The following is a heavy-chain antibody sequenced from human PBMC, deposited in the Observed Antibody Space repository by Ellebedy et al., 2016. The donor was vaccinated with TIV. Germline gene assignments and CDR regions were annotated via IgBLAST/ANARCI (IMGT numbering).Heavy chain of an antibody. J-gene: IGHJ4*02. D-gene: IGHD5-12*01. CDR3: ARRHSAYELLDY. V-gene: IGHV5-51*01. CDR1: AYSFTTYW. CDR2: IYPGDFDI. Sequence: KVSXKGSAYSFTTYWIAWVRQMPGKGLEWLGIIYPGDFDIRYSPSFQGQVTISADKSISTAYLQWSSLKASDTAMYYCARRHSAYELLDYWGQGTLVTVSS.